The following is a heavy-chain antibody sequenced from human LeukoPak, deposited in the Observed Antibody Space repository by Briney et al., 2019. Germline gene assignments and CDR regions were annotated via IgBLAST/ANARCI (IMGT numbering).Heavy chain of an antibody. CDR1: GFSVSNYA. V-gene: IGHV3-21*01. Sequence: AGGSLRLSCAASGFSVSNYAMHWVRQAPGKGLEWVSSISSSSSYIYYADSVKGRFTISRHNAKNSLYLQMNSLRVEDTAVYYCARGHGYVHALGYWGQGTLVTVSS. J-gene: IGHJ4*02. CDR3: ARGHGYVHALGY. CDR2: ISSSSSYI. D-gene: IGHD5-18*01.